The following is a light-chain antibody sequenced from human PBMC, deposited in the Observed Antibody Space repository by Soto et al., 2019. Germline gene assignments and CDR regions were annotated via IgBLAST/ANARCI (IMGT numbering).Light chain of an antibody. Sequence: EIGMTQSPATLSVSPEERATLSCRASQSVSSNLAWYQQKPGQAPRLLIYGASTRATGIPARFSGSGSGTEFTLTISSLQSEDFAVYYCQQYNNWPQTFGQGTKLEIK. CDR2: GAS. CDR3: QQYNNWPQT. J-gene: IGKJ2*01. CDR1: QSVSSN. V-gene: IGKV3-15*01.